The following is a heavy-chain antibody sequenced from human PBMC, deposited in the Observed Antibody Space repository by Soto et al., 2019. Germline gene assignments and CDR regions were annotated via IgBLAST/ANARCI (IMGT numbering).Heavy chain of an antibody. J-gene: IGHJ4*02. CDR3: ARGSGIVALPGELEDVKYDY. CDR2: INESGST. Sequence: QVQLQQWGAGLVKPSETLSLSCAVYGQSFSGHSWAWIRPPPGKGLEWIGEINESGSTYYNPSLKSRVTISTDTSKNQFSRKLSSVSAADTAAYFCARGSGIVALPGELEDVKYDYWGQGTLVNVSS. CDR1: GQSFSGHS. D-gene: IGHD1-1*01. V-gene: IGHV4-34*01.